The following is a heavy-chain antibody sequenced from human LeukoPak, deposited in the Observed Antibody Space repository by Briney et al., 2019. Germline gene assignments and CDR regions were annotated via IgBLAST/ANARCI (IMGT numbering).Heavy chain of an antibody. V-gene: IGHV4-34*01. CDR3: ARSTVFTMIVVVRPLDDSFDI. J-gene: IGHJ3*02. CDR2: INHSGST. CDR1: GGSFSGYY. D-gene: IGHD3-22*01. Sequence: SETLSLTCAVYGGSFSGYYWSWIRQPPGKGLEWIGEINHSGSTNYNPSLKSRVTISVDTSKNQFSLKLSSVTAADTAVYYCARSTVFTMIVVVRPLDDSFDIWGQGTMVTVSS.